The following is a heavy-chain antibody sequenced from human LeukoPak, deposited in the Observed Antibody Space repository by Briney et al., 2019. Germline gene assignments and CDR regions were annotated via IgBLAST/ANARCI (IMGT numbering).Heavy chain of an antibody. CDR1: GFTVSANY. V-gene: IGHV3-66*02. Sequence: GGSLRLSCSASGFTVSANYMGWVRQSPGKGLEWVSVIYSDGRTFYGDPGRGRFTVSRDNSKNTVYLQMDSLRVEDTAVYYCARARGDWNFFFGYWGQGTLVTVSS. CDR3: ARARGDWNFFFGY. J-gene: IGHJ4*02. D-gene: IGHD1-7*01. CDR2: IYSDGRT.